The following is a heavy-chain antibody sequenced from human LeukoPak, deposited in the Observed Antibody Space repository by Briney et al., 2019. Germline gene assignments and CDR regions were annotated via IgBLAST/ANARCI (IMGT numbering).Heavy chain of an antibody. D-gene: IGHD5-18*01. CDR1: GGSISSGGYS. J-gene: IGHJ4*02. V-gene: IGHV4-30-2*01. Sequence: SQTLSLTCAVSGGSISSGGYSWSWIRQPPGKGLEWIGYIYHSGSTYYNPSLKSRVTISVDTSKNQLSLKLSSVTAADTAVYYCARAPSYDRWYFDYWGQGTLVTVSS. CDR2: IYHSGST. CDR3: ARAPSYDRWYFDY.